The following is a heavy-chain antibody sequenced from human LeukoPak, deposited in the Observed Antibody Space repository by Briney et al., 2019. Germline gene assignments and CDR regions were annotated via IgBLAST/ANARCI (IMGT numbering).Heavy chain of an antibody. D-gene: IGHD3-22*01. CDR2: ISANGDTT. CDR3: VKDFWPARDGGGYYSPFEY. Sequence: GGSLRLSCAASGFTFSNYAMNWVRQAPGKGLEWVSGISANGDTTYYVDSVRGRFTISRDNSKNSVFLQMNSLRDADTAVYYCVKDFWPARDGGGYYSPFEYWGEGTLVPVSS. V-gene: IGHV3-23*01. CDR1: GFTFSNYA. J-gene: IGHJ4*02.